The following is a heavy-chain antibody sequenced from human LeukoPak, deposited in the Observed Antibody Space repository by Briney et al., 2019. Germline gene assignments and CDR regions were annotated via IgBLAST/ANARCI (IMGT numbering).Heavy chain of an antibody. Sequence: GGSLRLSCAASGFTFSSYAMNWVRQAPGKGLEWVALISYDGSNKNYADSVKGRFTISRDNSKNTLYLQMNSLRAEDTAVYYCAKGVAADAEYFQHWGQGTLVTVSS. D-gene: IGHD6-19*01. CDR3: AKGVAADAEYFQH. V-gene: IGHV3-30-3*01. J-gene: IGHJ1*01. CDR2: ISYDGSNK. CDR1: GFTFSSYA.